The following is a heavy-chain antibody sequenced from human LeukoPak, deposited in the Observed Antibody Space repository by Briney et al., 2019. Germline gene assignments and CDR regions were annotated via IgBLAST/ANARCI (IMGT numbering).Heavy chain of an antibody. Sequence: SETLSLTCTVSGGSISSGSYYWSWIRQPAGKGLEWIGRIYTSGSTNYNPSLKSRVTMSVDTSKNQFSLKLSSVTAADTAVYYCARYPSSSFVFDYWGQGTLVTVSS. V-gene: IGHV4-61*02. CDR1: GGSISSGSYY. CDR2: IYTSGST. J-gene: IGHJ4*02. CDR3: ARYPSSSFVFDY. D-gene: IGHD6-13*01.